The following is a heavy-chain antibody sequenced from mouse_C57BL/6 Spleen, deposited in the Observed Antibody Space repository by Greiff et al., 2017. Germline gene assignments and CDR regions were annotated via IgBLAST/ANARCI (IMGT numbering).Heavy chain of an antibody. CDR3: ASSEDVLLGY. Sequence: QVQLQQPGAELVKPGASVTLSCKASGYTFTSYGMHWVKQRPGRGLEWIGGIDPNSGGTEYNEKFKSKATLTVDKPSSTAYMQRSSLTSEDSAVYYCASSEDVLLGYWGQGTTLTVSS. D-gene: IGHD1-1*01. J-gene: IGHJ2*01. CDR2: IDPNSGGT. V-gene: IGHV1-72*01. CDR1: GYTFTSYG.